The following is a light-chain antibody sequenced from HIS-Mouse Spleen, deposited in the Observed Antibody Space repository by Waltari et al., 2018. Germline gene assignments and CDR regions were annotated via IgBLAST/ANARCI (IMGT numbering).Light chain of an antibody. CDR1: SLRSYY. J-gene: IGLJ3*02. V-gene: IGLV3-19*01. CDR2: GKN. Sequence: SSELTQDPAVSVALGQPVRITCQGVSLRSYYASWYQQKPGQAPVLVIYGKNNRPSGIPDRFSGSSSGNTASLTITGAQAEDEADYYCNSRDSSGNHWVFGGGTKLTVL. CDR3: NSRDSSGNHWV.